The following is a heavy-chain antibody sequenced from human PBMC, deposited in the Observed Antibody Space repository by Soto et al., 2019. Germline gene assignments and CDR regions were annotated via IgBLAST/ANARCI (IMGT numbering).Heavy chain of an antibody. CDR2: ISYDGSNK. CDR3: AKDLSSSTIRYYYYYGMDV. V-gene: IGHV3-30*18. Sequence: GGSLRLSCGAPGFTFSSYGMHWVRQAPGKGLEWVAVISYDGSNKYYADSVKGRFTISRDNSKNTLYLQMNSLRAEDTAVYYCAKDLSSSTIRYYYYYGMDVWGQGTTVTVSS. J-gene: IGHJ6*02. CDR1: GFTFSSYG. D-gene: IGHD6-6*01.